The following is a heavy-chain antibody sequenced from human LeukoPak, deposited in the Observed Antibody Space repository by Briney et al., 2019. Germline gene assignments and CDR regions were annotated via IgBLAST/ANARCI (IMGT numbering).Heavy chain of an antibody. V-gene: IGHV3-23*01. CDR2: LTGYGGA. J-gene: IGHJ5*02. Sequence: GGSLRLSCEASGLSFTHYALMWVRQAPGKGLQWISTLTGYGGAYYAGSGEGRFIISRDISKNTMFLQMYSLRAEDTAVYYCAKGAAAGKVDWFDPWGQGTLVTVSS. D-gene: IGHD6-13*01. CDR3: AKGAAAGKVDWFDP. CDR1: GLSFTHYA.